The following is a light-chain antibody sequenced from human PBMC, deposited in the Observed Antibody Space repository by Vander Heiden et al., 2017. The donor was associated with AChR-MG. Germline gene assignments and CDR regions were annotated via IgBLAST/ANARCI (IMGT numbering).Light chain of an antibody. Sequence: QSALTQPRSVSGSPVQSVTISCTGTSGDGGGYTCGACDHQHPGKPPKLVIYDVSKRPSAVPDPFSGSKSGDTATLTISGRQAEDEADYYCSSYAGSSRVFGGGTKLTVL. CDR1: SGDGGGYTC. CDR3: SSYAGSSRV. J-gene: IGLJ3*02. V-gene: IGLV2-11*01. CDR2: DVS.